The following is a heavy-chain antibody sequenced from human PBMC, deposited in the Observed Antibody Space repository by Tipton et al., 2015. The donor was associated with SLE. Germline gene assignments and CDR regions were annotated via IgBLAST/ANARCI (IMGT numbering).Heavy chain of an antibody. CDR1: GFTFDDYT. J-gene: IGHJ3*02. D-gene: IGHD6-13*01. CDR2: ISWDGGST. CDR3: AKDIREGSSSWHGAFDI. Sequence: SLRLSCAASGFTFDDYTMHWVRQAPGKGLEWVSLISWDGGSTYYADSVKGRFTISRDNSKNSLYLQMNSLRTEDTALYYCAKDIREGSSSWHGAFDIWGQGTMVTVSS. V-gene: IGHV3-43*01.